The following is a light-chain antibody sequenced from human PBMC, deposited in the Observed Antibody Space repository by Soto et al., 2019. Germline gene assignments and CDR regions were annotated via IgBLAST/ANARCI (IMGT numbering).Light chain of an antibody. CDR2: GAS. J-gene: IGKJ5*01. CDR1: QSVRSN. Sequence: DIVMTQSPATLSVSPGERATLACRASQSVRSNYLAWYQQKPGQAPRLLIYGASTRATGIPARFSGSGSGTEFTLTISSLQSEDFAVYYCQQYNNWPPITFGQGTRLEIK. CDR3: QQYNNWPPIT. V-gene: IGKV3-15*01.